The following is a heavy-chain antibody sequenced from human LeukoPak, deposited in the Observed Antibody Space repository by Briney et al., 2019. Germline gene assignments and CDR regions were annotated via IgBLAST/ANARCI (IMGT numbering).Heavy chain of an antibody. CDR1: GFTFSSYS. Sequence: GGSLRLSCAASGFTFSSYSMNWVRQAPGKGLEWVSSISSSSSYIYYADSVKGRFTISRDNAKNSLYLQMNSLRAEDTAVYYCARGWAAAGTYYYYYMDVWGKGTTVTVSS. CDR3: ARGWAAAGTYYYYYMDV. J-gene: IGHJ6*03. D-gene: IGHD6-13*01. V-gene: IGHV3-21*01. CDR2: ISSSSSYI.